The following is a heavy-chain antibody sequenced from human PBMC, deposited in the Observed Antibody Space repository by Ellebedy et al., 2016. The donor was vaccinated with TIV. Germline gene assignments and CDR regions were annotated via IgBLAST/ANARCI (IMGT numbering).Heavy chain of an antibody. CDR1: GGTFSSYA. CDR3: ARPLPQGLTYRFDY. D-gene: IGHD3-16*01. J-gene: IGHJ4*02. V-gene: IGHV1-69*13. CDR2: IIPIFGTA. Sequence: ASVKVSCKASGGTFSSYAISWVRQAPGQGLEWMGGIIPIFGTANYAQKFQGRVTITADESTSTAYMELSSLRSEDTAVYYCARPLPQGLTYRFDYWGQGTLVTVSS.